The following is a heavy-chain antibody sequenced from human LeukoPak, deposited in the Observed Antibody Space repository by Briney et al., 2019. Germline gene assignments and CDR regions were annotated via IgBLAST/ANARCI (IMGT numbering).Heavy chain of an antibody. CDR1: GYTFISYG. D-gene: IGHD3-3*02. CDR3: GRDYHLGGIDV. Sequence: ASVKVSCKASGYTFISYGISWVRQAPGQGLEWMGWISAYNGNTNYTQKLQGKVTMTTDTSTSTAYMELRSLRSDDTAAYHCGRDYHLGGIDVWGQGTTVTVSS. CDR2: ISAYNGNT. J-gene: IGHJ6*02. V-gene: IGHV1-18*01.